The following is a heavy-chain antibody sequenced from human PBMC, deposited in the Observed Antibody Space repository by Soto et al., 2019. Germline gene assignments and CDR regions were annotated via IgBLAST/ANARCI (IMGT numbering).Heavy chain of an antibody. J-gene: IGHJ6*02. V-gene: IGHV4-28*01. CDR1: GGSISTSKW. D-gene: IGHD2-2*01. CDR2: IYYSGST. Sequence: SETLSLTCAFSGGSISTSKWWVWIRQPPGKGLEWIGYIYYSGSTYYNPSLKSRVTMSVDTSKNQFSLKLSSVTAVDTAVYYCARTGDCSSTSCYAFYYYGMDVWGQGTTVTVSS. CDR3: ARTGDCSSTSCYAFYYYGMDV.